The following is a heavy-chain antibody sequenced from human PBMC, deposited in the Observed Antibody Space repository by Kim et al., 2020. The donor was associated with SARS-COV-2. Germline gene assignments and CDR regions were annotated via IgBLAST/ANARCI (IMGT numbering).Heavy chain of an antibody. CDR3: ARVVVYSGSLGDYYYYYYMDV. V-gene: IGHV3-64*01. CDR1: GFTFSISS. D-gene: IGHD1-26*01. CDR2: ISSNGGST. Sequence: GGSLRLSCAASGFTFSISSMHWVRQAPGKGLEYVSAISSNGGSTSYANSVKGRFTISRDNSKNTLYLQMGSLRAEDMAVYYCARVVVYSGSLGDYYYYYYMDVWGKGITVTVSS. J-gene: IGHJ6*03.